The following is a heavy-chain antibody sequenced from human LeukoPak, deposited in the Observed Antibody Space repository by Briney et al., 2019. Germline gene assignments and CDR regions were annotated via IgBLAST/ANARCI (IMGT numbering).Heavy chain of an antibody. CDR2: IYHSGTT. V-gene: IGHV4-59*08. J-gene: IGHJ5*02. D-gene: IGHD2-15*01. Sequence: PSETLSLTCTVSDDSISSFYWSWIRQPPGKGVEGIGYIYHSGTTNYHPSLKSRVTMSLDTSKRLFSLKLSAVTAADTAVYYCARGTLLIGWFDPWGQGTLVTVSS. CDR3: ARGTLLIGWFDP. CDR1: DDSISSFY.